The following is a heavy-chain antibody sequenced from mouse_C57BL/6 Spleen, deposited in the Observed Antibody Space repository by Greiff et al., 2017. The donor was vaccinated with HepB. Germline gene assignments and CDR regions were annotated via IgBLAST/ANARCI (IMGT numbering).Heavy chain of an antibody. Sequence: QVQLQQPGTELVKPGASVKLSCKASGYTFTSYWMHWVKQRPGQGLEWIGNINPSNGGTNYNEKFKSKATLTVDNSSSTAYMQLSSLTSEDSAVYYSARSEYYGSSYTSFADWGQGTLGTVAA. CDR3: ARSEYYGSSYTSFAD. CDR2: INPSNGGT. J-gene: IGHJ3*01. D-gene: IGHD1-1*01. CDR1: GYTFTSYW. V-gene: IGHV1-53*01.